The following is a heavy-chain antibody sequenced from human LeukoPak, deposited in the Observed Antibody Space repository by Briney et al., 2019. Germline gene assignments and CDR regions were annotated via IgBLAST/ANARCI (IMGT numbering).Heavy chain of an antibody. CDR3: AKESPSYYYDSSGYYYPDFDY. CDR2: ISSSGSTI. V-gene: IGHV3-11*01. CDR1: GFTFSDYY. D-gene: IGHD3-22*01. J-gene: IGHJ4*02. Sequence: GGSLRLSCAASGFTFSDYYMSWIRQAPGKGLEWVSYISSSGSTIYYADSVKGRFTISRDNAKNSLYLQMNSLRAEDTAVYYCAKESPSYYYDSSGYYYPDFDYWGQGTLVTVSS.